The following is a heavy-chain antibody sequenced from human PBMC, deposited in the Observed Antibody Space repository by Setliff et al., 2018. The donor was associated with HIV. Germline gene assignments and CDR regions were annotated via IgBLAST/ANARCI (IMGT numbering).Heavy chain of an antibody. CDR2: VYSSGST. CDR1: GDSLSSTGDH. Sequence: SETLSLTCTVSGDSLSSTGDHWGWIRQPPGRGLEWIGNVYSSGSTYYNPSLKSRVTISVDTSKNHVSLRLSSVTAADTGVYYCARHRDPPGTSWIYYYYYMDLWGEGTTVTVSS. D-gene: IGHD6-13*01. CDR3: ARHRDPPGTSWIYYYYYMDL. J-gene: IGHJ6*03. V-gene: IGHV4-39*01.